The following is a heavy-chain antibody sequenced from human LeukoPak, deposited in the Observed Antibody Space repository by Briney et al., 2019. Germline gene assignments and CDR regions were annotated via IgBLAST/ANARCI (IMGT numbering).Heavy chain of an antibody. CDR1: VSTCTINY. CDR2: NDSKNGDT. V-gene: IGHV1-2*02. D-gene: IGHD4-11*01. CDR3: ARDPSSVTLYFFDY. Sequence: ASVTLSCTASVSTCTINYIHWLRHAPGQGLGWRGWNDSKNGDTKSAQKCQGRVTMSRDTSISTAYMDLSSLSPDDAAVYYCARDPSSVTLYFFDYWGQGTLVTVSS. J-gene: IGHJ4*02.